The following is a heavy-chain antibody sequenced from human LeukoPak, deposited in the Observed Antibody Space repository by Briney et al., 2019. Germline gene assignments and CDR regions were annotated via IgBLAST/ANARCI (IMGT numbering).Heavy chain of an antibody. CDR1: GYTFTSYD. CDR2: MNPNSGNT. J-gene: IGHJ4*02. V-gene: IGHV1-8*01. Sequence: VASVKVSCKASGYTFTSYDINWVRQATGQGLEWMGWMNPNSGNTGYAQKFQGRVTMTRNTSIGTAYMELSSLKFEDTAVYYCVRAVAGASTFHLDSWGQGTLVTVSS. D-gene: IGHD2-2*01. CDR3: VRAVAGASTFHLDS.